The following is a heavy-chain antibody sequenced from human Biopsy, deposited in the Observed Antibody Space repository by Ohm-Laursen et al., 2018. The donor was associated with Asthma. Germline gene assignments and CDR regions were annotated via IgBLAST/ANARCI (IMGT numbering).Heavy chain of an antibody. CDR3: ARDVDLRSVY. CDR2: ITGSGGTT. D-gene: IGHD2-15*01. CDR1: GFTFSSSA. V-gene: IGHV3-23*01. J-gene: IGHJ4*02. Sequence: SLRLSCAAPGFTFSSSAMSWVRQAPGKGLERVSAITGSGGTTYYADSVRGRFTISRDNSKSTLFLQMDSLSAEDTAVYYCARDVDLRSVYWGQGTLVTVSS.